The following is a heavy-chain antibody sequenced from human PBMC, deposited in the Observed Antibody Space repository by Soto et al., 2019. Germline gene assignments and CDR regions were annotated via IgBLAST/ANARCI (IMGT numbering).Heavy chain of an antibody. V-gene: IGHV1-69*06. J-gene: IGHJ4*02. CDR1: GGSLSTNT. Sequence: QVQLVQSGTEVKKPGSSVKVSCTTSGGSLSTNTISWVRQAPGQGIEWMGGTGSGAGPGNHAQKFQRRLTVTAGTATGTVYMEQTNLSPEDTCVYYCARRDIGGFFRVFDSWAPGTLVTVSS. D-gene: IGHD2-15*01. CDR3: ARRDIGGFFRVFDS. CDR2: TGSGAGPG.